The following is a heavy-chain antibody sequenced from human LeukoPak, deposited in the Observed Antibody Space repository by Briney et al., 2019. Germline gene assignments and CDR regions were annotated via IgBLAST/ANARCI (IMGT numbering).Heavy chain of an antibody. CDR2: IKSKTEGGTT. D-gene: IGHD6-19*01. Sequence: PGESLRLSCAASGFTFSDAWMSWVRQAPGKGLEWVGRIKSKTEGGTTDYAAPVKGRLTISRDDSKKKVFLQIDSLKTEDTAVYYCTTDPPGSSGWYKGRYYSYGMDVWGQGTTVTVSS. V-gene: IGHV3-15*01. CDR3: TTDPPGSSGWYKGRYYSYGMDV. CDR1: GFTFSDAW. J-gene: IGHJ6*02.